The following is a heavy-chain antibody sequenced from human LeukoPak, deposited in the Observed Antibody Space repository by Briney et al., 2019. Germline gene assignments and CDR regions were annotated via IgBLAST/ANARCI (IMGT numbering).Heavy chain of an antibody. J-gene: IGHJ4*02. CDR2: INPNSGGT. D-gene: IGHD3-3*01. Sequence: ASVKVSCKASGYTFTGYYMHWVRQAPGQGLEWMGWINPNSGGTNYAQKFQGRVTMTRDTSISTAYMELSRLRSDDTAVYYCARAYDFWSGYYDWYYFDYWGQGTLVTVSS. CDR1: GYTFTGYY. V-gene: IGHV1-2*02. CDR3: ARAYDFWSGYYDWYYFDY.